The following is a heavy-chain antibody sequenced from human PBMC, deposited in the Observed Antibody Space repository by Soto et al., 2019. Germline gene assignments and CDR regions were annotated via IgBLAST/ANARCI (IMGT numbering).Heavy chain of an antibody. CDR3: ARVPQYYDSSGYGY. Sequence: EVQLVESGGGLVQPGGSLRLSCAASGFTFSSYSMNWGRQAPGKGLEWVSYISSSSSTIYYADSVKGRFTISRDNAKNSLYLQMNSLRDEDTAVYYCARVPQYYDSSGYGYWGQGTLVTVSS. J-gene: IGHJ4*02. CDR1: GFTFSSYS. V-gene: IGHV3-48*02. D-gene: IGHD3-22*01. CDR2: ISSSSSTI.